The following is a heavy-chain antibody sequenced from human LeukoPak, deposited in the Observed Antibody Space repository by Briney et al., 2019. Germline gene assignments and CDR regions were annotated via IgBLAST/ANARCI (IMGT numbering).Heavy chain of an antibody. CDR2: VRPYNGDP. V-gene: IGHV1-18*04. J-gene: IGHJ6*02. Sequence: ASVKVSCKASGDIFRRYGVSWARQAPGQGPEWMGWVRPYNGDPEYAQKFQGRVTMSTDTSTDTSYMELRSLGSDDTAVYYCARPYSANWHPHPYRMDVWGQGTTVIVSS. CDR1: GDIFRRYG. D-gene: IGHD1-1*01. CDR3: ARPYSANWHPHPYRMDV.